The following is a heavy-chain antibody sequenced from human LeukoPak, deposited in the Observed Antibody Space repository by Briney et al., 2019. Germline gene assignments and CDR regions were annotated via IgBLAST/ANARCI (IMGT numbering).Heavy chain of an antibody. D-gene: IGHD2-2*01. CDR1: GGSISSYY. J-gene: IGHJ6*03. CDR3: ARGVWGCRSTSCYDGYYYYYYMDV. CDR2: IYTSGST. V-gene: IGHV4-4*07. Sequence: PSETLSLTCTVSGGSISSYYWSWIRQPAGKGLEWIGRIYTSGSTNYNPSLKSRVTMSVDTSKNQFSLKLSSVTAADTAVYYCARGVWGCRSTSCYDGYYYYYYMDVWGKGTTVTVFS.